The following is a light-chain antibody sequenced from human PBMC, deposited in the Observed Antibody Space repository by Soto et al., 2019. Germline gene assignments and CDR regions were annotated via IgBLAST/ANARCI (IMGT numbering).Light chain of an antibody. CDR1: SANIGNNF. CDR3: VAWDDSPSGLV. J-gene: IGLJ1*01. CDR2: STD. Sequence: QSVLTQPPSASGTPGQRVIISCSGTSANIGNNFVCWYQHLPGMAPKLLIYSTDQRPSGVPDRFSGSKSGTSASLAISGLRSEDEADYYCVAWDDSPSGLVFGTGTKVTVL. V-gene: IGLV1-47*02.